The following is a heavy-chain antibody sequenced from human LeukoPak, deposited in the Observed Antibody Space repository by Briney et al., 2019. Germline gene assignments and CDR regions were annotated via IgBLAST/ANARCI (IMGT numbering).Heavy chain of an antibody. Sequence: PSETLSLTCAVYGGSFSGYYWSGIRQPPGKGLEWIGEISHSGSTNYNPSLKSRVTISVDTSKNRFSLKLSSVTAADTAVYYCARSFRARTDYYDSSGYIDYWGQGTLVTVSS. V-gene: IGHV4-34*01. CDR1: GGSFSGYY. CDR3: ARSFRARTDYYDSSGYIDY. J-gene: IGHJ4*02. D-gene: IGHD3-22*01. CDR2: ISHSGST.